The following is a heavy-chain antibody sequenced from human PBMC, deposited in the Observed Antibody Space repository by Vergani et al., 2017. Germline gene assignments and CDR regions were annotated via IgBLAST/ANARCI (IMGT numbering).Heavy chain of an antibody. D-gene: IGHD1-1*01. V-gene: IGHV3-21*01. CDR1: GFTFSSYS. CDR3: ARTQLDRNFDY. CDR2: ISSSSSYI. J-gene: IGHJ4*02. Sequence: EVQLVKSGGGLVKPGGSLRLSCAASGFTFSSYSMNWVRQAPGKGLEWVSSISSSSSYIYYADSVKGRFTISRDNAKNSLYLQMNSLRAEDTAVYYCARTQLDRNFDYWGQGTLVTVSS.